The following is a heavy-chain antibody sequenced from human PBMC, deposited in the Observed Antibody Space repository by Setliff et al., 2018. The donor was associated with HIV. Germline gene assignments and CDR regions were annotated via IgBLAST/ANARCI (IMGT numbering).Heavy chain of an antibody. D-gene: IGHD6-6*01. CDR1: GFTVSSNY. CDR2: IYSGGST. CDR3: ARDTYSRSSVGNYYYYYMDV. Sequence: GGSLRLSCAASGFTVSSNYMSWVRQAPGKGLEWVSVIYSGGSTYYADSVRGRFTISRHNSKNTLYLKMNSLRAEDTAVYYCARDTYSRSSVGNYYYYYMDVWGKGTTVTVSS. V-gene: IGHV3-53*04. J-gene: IGHJ6*03.